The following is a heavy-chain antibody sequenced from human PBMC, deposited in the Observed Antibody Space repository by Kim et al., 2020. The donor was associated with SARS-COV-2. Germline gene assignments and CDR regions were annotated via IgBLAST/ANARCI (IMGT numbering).Heavy chain of an antibody. D-gene: IGHD2-15*01. Sequence: ASVKVSCKASGYTFTSYYMHWVRQAPGQGLEWMGIINPSGGSTSYAQKFQGRVTMTRDTSTSTVYMELSSLRSEDTAVYYCARDPGPVVVVAAPGPNDAFDIWGQGTMVTVSS. V-gene: IGHV1-46*01. CDR1: GYTFTSYY. CDR2: INPSGGST. CDR3: ARDPGPVVVVAAPGPNDAFDI. J-gene: IGHJ3*02.